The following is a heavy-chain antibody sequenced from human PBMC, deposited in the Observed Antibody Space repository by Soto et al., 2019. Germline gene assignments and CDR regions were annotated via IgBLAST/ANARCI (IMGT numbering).Heavy chain of an antibody. Sequence: QVQLVESGGGVVQPGRSLRLSCAASGFTFSSYGMHWVRQAPGKGLEWVAVISYDGSNKYYADSVKGRFTSSRDNSKNTVYLHMNSLGAEDTALYYCAKDYWWLLWFGAEHGNYWFDPWGEGTLVAVSS. CDR3: AKDYWWLLWFGAEHGNYWFDP. D-gene: IGHD3-10*01. J-gene: IGHJ5*02. V-gene: IGHV3-30*18. CDR1: GFTFSSYG. CDR2: ISYDGSNK.